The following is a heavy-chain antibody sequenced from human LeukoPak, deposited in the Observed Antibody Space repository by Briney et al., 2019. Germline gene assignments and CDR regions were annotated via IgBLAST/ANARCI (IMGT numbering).Heavy chain of an antibody. CDR3: ALVRYIVLVVTVAGWLHP. CDR1: GYTFTCYY. Sequence: AAVTVACKASGYTFTCYYIHWTRHAPGQGLEWMGWINPNSGGTNNAQRFQGRVTMPSHTSISTVFMEVARLRSDDAAVYYCALVRYIVLVVTVAGWLHPWGRGTLVSVSS. CDR2: INPNSGGT. V-gene: IGHV1-2*02. D-gene: IGHD2-8*02. J-gene: IGHJ5*02.